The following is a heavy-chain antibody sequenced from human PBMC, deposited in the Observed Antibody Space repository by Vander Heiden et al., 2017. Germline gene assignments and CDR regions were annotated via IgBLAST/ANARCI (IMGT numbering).Heavy chain of an antibody. V-gene: IGHV4-34*01. Sequence: QVQLRQWGAGLLKPSETLSLTYAVYGLSFPDSSWTWIRQPPGGGLEWIGEVNLSGSTNYNPSLKSRATMSVDRSMSQFSLKLNSVTAADSALYYCARYGCYSNSCGWFDPWGQGTLVTVSS. J-gene: IGHJ5*02. CDR1: GLSFPDSS. CDR2: VNLSGST. CDR3: ARYGCYSNSCGWFDP. D-gene: IGHD2-2*03.